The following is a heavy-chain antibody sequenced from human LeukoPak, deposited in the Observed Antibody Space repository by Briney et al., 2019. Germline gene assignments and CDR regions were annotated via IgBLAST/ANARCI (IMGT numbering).Heavy chain of an antibody. D-gene: IGHD3-10*01. J-gene: IGHJ6*03. CDR2: IRYDGSNK. CDR1: GFTFSSYG. V-gene: IGHV3-30*02. Sequence: PGGSLRLSCAASGFTFSSYGMHWFRQAPGKGLEWVAFIRYDGSNKYYADSVKGRFTISRDNSKNTLYLQMNSLRAEDTAVYYCAKISGRPHPIYYYYYYMDVWGKGTTVTVSS. CDR3: AKISGRPHPIYYYYYYMDV.